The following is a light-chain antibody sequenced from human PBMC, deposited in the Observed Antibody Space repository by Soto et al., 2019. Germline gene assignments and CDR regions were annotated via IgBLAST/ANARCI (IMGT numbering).Light chain of an antibody. J-gene: IGKJ3*01. V-gene: IGKV1-27*01. CDR3: QKYDSAPFT. CDR1: QGIRNY. Sequence: DIQMTQSPSSLSASVGDRVTITCRASQGIRNYLAWYQQKPGKVPKLLISAASTLRSGVPSRFSGSGSGTDFTLTVSRVQPEDVATYYCQKYDSAPFTFGPGTRVSIK. CDR2: AAS.